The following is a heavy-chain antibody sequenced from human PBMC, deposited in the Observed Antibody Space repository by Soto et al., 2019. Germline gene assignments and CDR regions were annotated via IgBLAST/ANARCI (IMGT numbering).Heavy chain of an antibody. Sequence: QVQLQESGPGLVKPSGTLSLTCAVSGGSISSSNWWSWVRQPPGKGLEWIGEIYHRGSTNYNPSLKSRVTISVDKSKNQFSLKLSSVTAADKAVYYCARARVVATFYYYGMDVWCQGTTVTVSS. CDR1: GGSISSSNW. V-gene: IGHV4-4*02. J-gene: IGHJ6*02. CDR3: ARARVVATFYYYGMDV. CDR2: IYHRGST. D-gene: IGHD5-12*01.